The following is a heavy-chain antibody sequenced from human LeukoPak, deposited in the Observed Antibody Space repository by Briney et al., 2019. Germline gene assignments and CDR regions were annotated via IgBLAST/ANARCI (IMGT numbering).Heavy chain of an antibody. CDR2: INHSGST. CDR1: GGSFSGYY. CDR3: ARGGGSY. V-gene: IGHV4-34*01. D-gene: IGHD3-16*01. Sequence: PSETLSLTCAVYGGSFSGYYWSWIRQPPGKGLEWNGEINHSGSTNYNPSLKSRVTISVDTPKNQFSLKLSSVTAADTAVYYCARGGGSYWGQGTLVTVSS. J-gene: IGHJ4*02.